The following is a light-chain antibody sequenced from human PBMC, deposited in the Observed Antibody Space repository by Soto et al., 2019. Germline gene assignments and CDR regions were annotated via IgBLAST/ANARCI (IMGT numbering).Light chain of an antibody. V-gene: IGKV3-20*01. CDR1: QSVSSNF. Sequence: EIVLTQSPGTLSLSPGERATLSCRASQSVSSNFLAWYQQKPGQAPSLLIYGASSRASDIPDRFRGSGSGTDFTLAISRLEPEDFAVYYCQQYCSSPWTFGQGTKVEIK. CDR2: GAS. J-gene: IGKJ1*01. CDR3: QQYCSSPWT.